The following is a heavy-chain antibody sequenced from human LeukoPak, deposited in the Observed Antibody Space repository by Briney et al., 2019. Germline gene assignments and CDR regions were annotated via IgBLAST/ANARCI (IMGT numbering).Heavy chain of an antibody. J-gene: IGHJ4*02. V-gene: IGHV3-7*01. CDR2: IKHDGSEK. CDR3: ARARYLNS. D-gene: IGHD2-15*01. Sequence: GGSLRLSCVGSGFTFSDNWMTWVRLAPGWGLEWVANIKHDGSEKNYVNSVKGRFTISRDNAKNSVYLQMYRLRAEDTAVYYCARARYLNSWGQGTLVTVSS. CDR1: GFTFSDNW.